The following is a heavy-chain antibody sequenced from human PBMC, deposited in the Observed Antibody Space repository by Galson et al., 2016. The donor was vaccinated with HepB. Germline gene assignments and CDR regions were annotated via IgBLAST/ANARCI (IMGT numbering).Heavy chain of an antibody. CDR1: GFSFNTYS. V-gene: IGHV3-30*04. Sequence: SLRLSCAASGFSFNTYSMHWVRQAPGKGLEWVAAITSAGDKQYYTDSVKGRFTISRENSYNTLYLQMKSLRPDDTAVYYCAKAVGGSSVSLPDYWGQGALVTVSS. CDR2: ITSAGDKQ. CDR3: AKAVGGSSVSLPDY. D-gene: IGHD1-26*01. J-gene: IGHJ4*02.